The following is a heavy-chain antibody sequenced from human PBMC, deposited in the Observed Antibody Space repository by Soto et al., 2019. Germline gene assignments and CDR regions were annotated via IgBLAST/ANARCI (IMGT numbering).Heavy chain of an antibody. Sequence: QVQLQQWGAGLLKPSETLSLTCAVYGGSFSGYYWSWIRQPPGKGLEWIGEINHSGSTNYNPSLQGRLTLPVAPSKNQFSLKLSSAPAADTAVYYCARAGATQIRPGDLRSFDGFDYWGQETLVTVSP. V-gene: IGHV4-34*01. CDR1: GGSFSGYY. J-gene: IGHJ4*02. D-gene: IGHD3-9*01. CDR3: ARAGATQIRPGDLRSFDGFDY. CDR2: INHSGST.